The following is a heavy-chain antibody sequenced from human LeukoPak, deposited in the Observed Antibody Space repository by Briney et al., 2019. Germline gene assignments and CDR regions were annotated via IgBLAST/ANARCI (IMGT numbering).Heavy chain of an antibody. CDR2: IYYSGST. CDR3: ARSSDWYSAFDI. Sequence: KPSETLSLTCTVSGGSISSYYWSWIRQPPGKGLEWIGYIYYSGSTNYNPSLKSRVTISVDTSKNQFSLKLSSVTAADTAVYYCARSSDWYSAFDIWGQGTMVTVSS. CDR1: GGSISSYY. V-gene: IGHV4-59*01. J-gene: IGHJ3*02. D-gene: IGHD6-19*01.